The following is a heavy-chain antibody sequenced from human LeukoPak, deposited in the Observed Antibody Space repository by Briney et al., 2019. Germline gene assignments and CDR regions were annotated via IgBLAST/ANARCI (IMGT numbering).Heavy chain of an antibody. CDR3: ARVGFWSGYYNFDY. CDR2: VHLSGRT. V-gene: IGHV4-4*02. CDR1: GGSISSTNW. Sequence: SGTLSLTCGVSGGSISSTNWWTWVRQPPGEGLEWIGEVHLSGRTNYNPSLKSRVTISVDTSKNQFSLKLSSVTAADTAVYYCARVGFWSGYYNFDYWGQGTLVTVSS. J-gene: IGHJ4*02. D-gene: IGHD3-3*01.